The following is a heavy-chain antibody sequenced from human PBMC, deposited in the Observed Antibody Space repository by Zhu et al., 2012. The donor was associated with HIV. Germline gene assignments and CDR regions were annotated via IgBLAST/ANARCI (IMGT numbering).Heavy chain of an antibody. CDR2: IYHSGST. CDR3: ARLHPRYCGGDCYYYFDY. CDR1: GYSISSGYY. V-gene: IGHV4-38-2*01. D-gene: IGHD2-21*02. Sequence: QVQLQESGPGLVKPSETLSLTCAVSGYSISSGYYWGWIRQPPGKGLEWIGSIYHSGSTYYNPSLKSRVTISVDTSKNQFSLKPSSVTAADTAVYYCARLHPRYCGGDCYYYFDYWGQGTLVTVSS. J-gene: IGHJ4*02.